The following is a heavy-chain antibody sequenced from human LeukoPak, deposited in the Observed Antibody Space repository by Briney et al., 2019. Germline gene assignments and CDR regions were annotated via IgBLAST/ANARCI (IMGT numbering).Heavy chain of an antibody. CDR1: GYTFTGYY. CDR3: ARDYGDLYYYFDY. Sequence: GASVKVSCKASGYTFTGYYMHWVRQAPGQGLEWMGWINPNSGGTNYAQKFQGRATMTRDTSISTAYMELSRLRSDDTAVYYCARDYGDLYYYFDYWGQGTLVTVSS. D-gene: IGHD4-17*01. CDR2: INPNSGGT. V-gene: IGHV1-2*02. J-gene: IGHJ4*02.